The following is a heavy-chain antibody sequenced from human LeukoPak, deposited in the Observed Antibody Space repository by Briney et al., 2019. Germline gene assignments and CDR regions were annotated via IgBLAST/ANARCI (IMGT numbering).Heavy chain of an antibody. CDR3: AREVVGGDYYYYMDV. CDR2: IYHSGST. CDR1: GGSISSSNW. V-gene: IGHV4-4*02. J-gene: IGHJ6*03. D-gene: IGHD2-15*01. Sequence: SETLSLTCAVSGGSISSSNWWSWVRQPPGKGLEWIGEIYHSGSTNYNPSLKSRVTISVDKSKNQFSLKLSSVTAADTAVYYCAREVVGGDYYYYMDVWGKGTTVTVSS.